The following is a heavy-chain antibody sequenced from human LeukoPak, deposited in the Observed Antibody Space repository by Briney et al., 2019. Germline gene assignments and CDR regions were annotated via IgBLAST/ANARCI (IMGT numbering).Heavy chain of an antibody. V-gene: IGHV3-30-3*01. CDR2: ISYDGSNK. CDR3: ASEGLSGHSGDY. Sequence: RSLRLSCAASGFTFSSYAMHWVRQAPGKGLEWVAVISYDGSNKYYADSVKGRFTISRDNSKNTLYLQMNSLRAEDTAVYYCASEGLSGHSGDYWGQGTLVIVSS. D-gene: IGHD3-10*01. CDR1: GFTFSSYA. J-gene: IGHJ4*02.